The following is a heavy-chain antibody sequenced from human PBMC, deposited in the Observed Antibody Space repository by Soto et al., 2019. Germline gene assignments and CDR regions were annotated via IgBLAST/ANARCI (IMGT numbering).Heavy chain of an antibody. V-gene: IGHV1-46*04. CDR2: INPSGGST. CDR3: TGGRSCCYYYYYMDV. J-gene: IGHJ6*03. CDR1: GYTFTSYY. Sequence: QVQLVQSGAEVKKPGASVKVSCKASGYTFTSYYMHWVRQAPGQGLEWMGIINPSGGSTSYAQKLRRIIIMSRDSSTRAVNEVMSRRSDDDTVEYYSTGGRSCCYYYYYMDVWGKGTTVTVSS. D-gene: IGHD2-8*02.